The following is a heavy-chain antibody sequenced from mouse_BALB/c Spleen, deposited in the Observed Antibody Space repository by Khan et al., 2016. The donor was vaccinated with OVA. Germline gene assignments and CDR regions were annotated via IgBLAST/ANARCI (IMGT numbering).Heavy chain of an antibody. CDR3: AGEVWLGGLDY. D-gene: IGHD2-10*02. J-gene: IGHJ3*01. Sequence: QVQLKESGPGLVAPSQSLSITCNVSGFSLTGYGINWVRQPPGKGLEWLGVIWGDGSTDYNSALKSRLSISKDNSKSQVFLKMNSLQTDDSARYYGAGEVWLGGLDYWGQGTMVTVSA. V-gene: IGHV2-6-7*01. CDR2: IWGDGST. CDR1: GFSLTGYG.